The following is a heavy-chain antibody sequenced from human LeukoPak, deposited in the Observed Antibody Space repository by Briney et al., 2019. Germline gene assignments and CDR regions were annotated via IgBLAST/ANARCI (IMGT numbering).Heavy chain of an antibody. CDR2: IIPILGIA. CDR1: GGTFSSYA. J-gene: IGHJ4*02. CDR3: AQTHYYDSSGLDC. Sequence: VASVEVSCKASGGTFSSYAISWVRQAPGQGLEWMGRIIPILGIANYAQKFQDRVTITADKSTSTAYMELSSLRSEDTAVYYCAQTHYYDSSGLDCWGQGTLVTVSS. D-gene: IGHD3-22*01. V-gene: IGHV1-69*04.